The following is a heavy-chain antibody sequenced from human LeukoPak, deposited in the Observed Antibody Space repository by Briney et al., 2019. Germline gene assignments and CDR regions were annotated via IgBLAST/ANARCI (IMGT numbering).Heavy chain of an antibody. CDR3: ARSRRIAVAGTGPAFDY. D-gene: IGHD6-19*01. Sequence: GVSVKVSCKASGGTFSSYAISWVRQAPGQGLEWMGIINPSGGSTSYAQKFQGRVTMTRDTSTSTVYMELSSLRSEDTAVYYCARSRRIAVAGTGPAFDYWGQGTLVTVSS. CDR1: GGTFSSYA. J-gene: IGHJ4*02. V-gene: IGHV1-46*01. CDR2: INPSGGST.